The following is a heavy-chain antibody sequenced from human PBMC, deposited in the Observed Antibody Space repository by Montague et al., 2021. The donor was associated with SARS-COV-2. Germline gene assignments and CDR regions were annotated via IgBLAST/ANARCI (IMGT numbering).Heavy chain of an antibody. V-gene: IGHV6-1*01. CDR2: TYHRSKWYS. CDR3: ASPGITLTGLDAFDI. D-gene: IGHD3-9*01. J-gene: IGHJ3*02. CDR1: GDSVSSKSVA. Sequence: CAISGDSVSSKSVAWNWIRQSPSRGLEWLGRTYHRSKWYSDYAEXFKXRLVITPDTSKNQVSLQLNSVIPEDTAVYFCASPGITLTGLDAFDIWGQGTMVTVSS.